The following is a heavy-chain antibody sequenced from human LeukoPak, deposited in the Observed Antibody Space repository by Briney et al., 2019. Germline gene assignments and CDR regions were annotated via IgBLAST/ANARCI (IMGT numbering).Heavy chain of an antibody. CDR3: TRSPRLLFDH. Sequence: GGSLRLSCAASGFSFPSYAMSWVRQAPGKGLEWVAGVFGSGGTTHYVDSVQGRFTISRVTSTNTLYLQMNSLRAEDTAVYYCTRSPRLLFDHWGQGTLVTVSS. CDR2: VFGSGGTT. J-gene: IGHJ4*02. D-gene: IGHD2-21*02. V-gene: IGHV3-23*01. CDR1: GFSFPSYA.